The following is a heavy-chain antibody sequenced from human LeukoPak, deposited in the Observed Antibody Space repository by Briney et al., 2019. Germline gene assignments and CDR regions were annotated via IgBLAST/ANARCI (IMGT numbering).Heavy chain of an antibody. J-gene: IGHJ4*02. CDR1: GFTFSSYA. CDR2: IGYSGGDI. D-gene: IGHD4-23*01. V-gene: IGHV3-23*01. Sequence: GGSLRLSCAASGFTFSSYAMTWVRQAPGKGLEWVSVIGYSGGDIQYADSVKGRFTISRDNSKNTLYLQMNSLRVEDTVVYYCAKYAPPTMVVTRFFDYWGQGTLVTVSS. CDR3: AKYAPPTMVVTRFFDY.